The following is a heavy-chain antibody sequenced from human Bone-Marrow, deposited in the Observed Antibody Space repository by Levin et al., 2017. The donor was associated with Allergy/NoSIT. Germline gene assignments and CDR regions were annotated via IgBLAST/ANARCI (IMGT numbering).Heavy chain of an antibody. CDR2: IHSDGSNT. J-gene: IGHJ4*02. CDR3: ATVTTPADY. Sequence: LSLTCAASGFTFSSYWMHWVRQAPGKGLVWVSRIHSDGSNTYYADSVKGRFTISRDNARNTLYLQMNSLRPEDTAVYYCATVTTPADYWGQGTLVTVSS. D-gene: IGHD4-17*01. CDR1: GFTFSSYW. V-gene: IGHV3-74*01.